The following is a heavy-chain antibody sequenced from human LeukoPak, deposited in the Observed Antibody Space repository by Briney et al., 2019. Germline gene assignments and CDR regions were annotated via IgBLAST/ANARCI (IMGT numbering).Heavy chain of an antibody. CDR3: ARGLVATNIFDY. CDR1: GGSLSSGDYY. CDR2: IYYSGST. J-gene: IGHJ4*02. V-gene: IGHV4-30-4*01. D-gene: IGHD5-12*01. Sequence: SETLSLTCTVSGGSLSSGDYYWSWIRQPPGTGLEWIGYIYYSGSTYYNPSLKSRVTISVDTSKNQFSLKLSSVTAADTAVYYCARGLVATNIFDYWGQGTLVTVSS.